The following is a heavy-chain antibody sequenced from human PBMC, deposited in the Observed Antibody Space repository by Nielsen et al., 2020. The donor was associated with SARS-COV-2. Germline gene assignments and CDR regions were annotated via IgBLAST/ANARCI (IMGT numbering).Heavy chain of an antibody. J-gene: IGHJ4*02. D-gene: IGHD2-21*02. Sequence: GESLKISCEASGFIFNNYAMNWVRQAPGKGLEWVSGTNWNGGRTGYADSVKGRFTISRDNAKNSVYLQMDALRAEDTALYYCAKGSASCGGDCESPFDYWGQGTLVTVSS. CDR1: GFIFNNYA. CDR2: TNWNGGRT. CDR3: AKGSASCGGDCESPFDY. V-gene: IGHV3-20*04.